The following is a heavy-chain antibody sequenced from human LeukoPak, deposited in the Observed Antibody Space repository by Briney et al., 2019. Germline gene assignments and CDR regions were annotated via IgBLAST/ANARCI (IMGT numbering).Heavy chain of an antibody. J-gene: IGHJ4*02. V-gene: IGHV4-59*12. Sequence: PSETLSLTCTVSGGSISGYYWSWSRQPPGKGLEWIGSIYYSGSTYYNPPLKSRVTISVDTSKNQFSLNLSSVTAADTAVYFCARDEGSSYPFDYWGQGTLVTVSS. CDR3: ARDEGSSYPFDY. D-gene: IGHD2-2*01. CDR2: IYYSGST. CDR1: GGSISGYY.